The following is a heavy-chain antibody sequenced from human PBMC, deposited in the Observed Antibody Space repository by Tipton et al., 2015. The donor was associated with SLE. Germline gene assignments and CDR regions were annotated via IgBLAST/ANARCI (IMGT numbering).Heavy chain of an antibody. CDR1: GGSFSGYY. CDR3: ARGGLRFLAWLLFDY. V-gene: IGHV4-34*01. D-gene: IGHD3-3*01. Sequence: TLSLTCAVYGGSFSGYYWSWIRQPPGKGLEWVGEINHSGSTNYNPSLKSRVTVSVDTSKNQFSLKLSSVTAADTAVYYCARGGLRFLAWLLFDYGGQGTLVTVSS. J-gene: IGHJ4*02. CDR2: INHSGST.